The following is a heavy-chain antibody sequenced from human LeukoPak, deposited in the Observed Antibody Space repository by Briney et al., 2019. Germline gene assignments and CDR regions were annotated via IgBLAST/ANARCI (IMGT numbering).Heavy chain of an antibody. J-gene: IGHJ3*02. D-gene: IGHD3-10*01. V-gene: IGHV1-69*06. CDR1: VGTFSSYA. CDR3: ARGRFGRGAFDI. CDR2: IIPIFGTA. Sequence: GASVKVSCKASVGTFSSYAISAVRQAPGQGLEWMGGIIPIFGTANYAQKFQGRVTINADKSTSTAYMELSSLRSEDRAVYYCARGRFGRGAFDIWGQGTMVSVSS.